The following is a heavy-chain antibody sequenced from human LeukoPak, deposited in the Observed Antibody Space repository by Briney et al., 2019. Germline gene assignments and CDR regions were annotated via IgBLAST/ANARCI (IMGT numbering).Heavy chain of an antibody. V-gene: IGHV3-30*02. J-gene: IGHJ2*01. CDR1: GFTFSSYG. CDR3: AKDSYSSSWYRPWYFDL. D-gene: IGHD6-13*01. CDR2: IRYDGSNR. Sequence: GGSLRLSCAASGFTFSSYGMHWVRQAPGKGLEWVAFIRYDGSNRYYADSVKGRFTISRDNSKNTLYLQMNSLRAEDTAVYYCAKDSYSSSWYRPWYFDLWGRGTLVTVSS.